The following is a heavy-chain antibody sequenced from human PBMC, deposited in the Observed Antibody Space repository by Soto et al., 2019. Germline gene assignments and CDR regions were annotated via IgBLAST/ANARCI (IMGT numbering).Heavy chain of an antibody. D-gene: IGHD3-22*01. J-gene: IGHJ3*02. V-gene: IGHV1-69*06. CDR3: ARSQYYYDSSGYYWDAFDI. CDR2: TIPIFGTA. Sequence: GASVKVSCKASGGTFSSYAISWVRQAPGQGLEWMGGTIPIFGTANYAQKFQGRVTITADKSTSTAYMELSSLRSEDTAVYYCARSQYYYDSSGYYWDAFDIWGQGTMVTVSS. CDR1: GGTFSSYA.